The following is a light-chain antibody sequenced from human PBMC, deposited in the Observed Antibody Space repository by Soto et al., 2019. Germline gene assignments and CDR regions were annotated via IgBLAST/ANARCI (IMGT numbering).Light chain of an antibody. CDR3: EQRGNWPPLT. CDR2: EAS. Sequence: EVVLTQSPATLSLSPGETATLSCRASRSVDSHLAWYQHKPGQAPRLLIFEASTRATGVPARLSGSGSGTHFTLTTNSLEPEDFAVYDCEQRGNWPPLTFGGGTKVEI. CDR1: RSVDSH. J-gene: IGKJ4*01. V-gene: IGKV3-11*01.